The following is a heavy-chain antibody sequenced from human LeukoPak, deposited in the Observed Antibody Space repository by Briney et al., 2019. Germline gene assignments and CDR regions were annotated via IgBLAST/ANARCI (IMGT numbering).Heavy chain of an antibody. CDR3: ARHGAYYYYGMDV. CDR2: IYYSGST. CDR1: GGSISSYY. V-gene: IGHV4-59*01. Sequence: SETLSLTCTVSGGSISSYYWSWIRQPPGKGLEWIGYIYYSGSTNYNPSLKSRVTISVDTSKNQFSLKLSSVTAADTAVYYCARHGAYYYYGMDVWGQGTTVTVSS. D-gene: IGHD3-16*01. J-gene: IGHJ6*02.